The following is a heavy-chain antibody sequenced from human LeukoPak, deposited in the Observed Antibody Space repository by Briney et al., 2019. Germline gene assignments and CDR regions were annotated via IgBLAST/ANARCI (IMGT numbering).Heavy chain of an antibody. V-gene: IGHV3-30*02. CDR3: AKDHLLYCSGGSCYSN. Sequence: AGGSLRLSCAASGFTFSSYGMHWVRQAPGKGLEWLAFIRYDGSNKYYADSVKGRFTISRDNSKNTLYLQMNSLRAEDTAVYYCAKDHLLYCSGGSCYSNWGQGTLVTVSS. J-gene: IGHJ4*02. CDR1: GFTFSSYG. D-gene: IGHD2-15*01. CDR2: IRYDGSNK.